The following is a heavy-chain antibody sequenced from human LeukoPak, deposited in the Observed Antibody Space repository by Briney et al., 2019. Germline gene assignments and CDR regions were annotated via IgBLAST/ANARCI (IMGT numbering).Heavy chain of an antibody. Sequence: GGSLRLSCAASGFTFRRYWMHWVRQAPGKGLVWVSRIRDDGGFTNYADSVKGRFTISRDNAKNTLYLQMNSLRDEDTAVYYGTRQDVPQALFGFDVWGQGTTVTVSS. CDR1: GFTFRRYW. J-gene: IGHJ3*01. CDR2: IRDDGGFT. CDR3: TRQDVPQALFGFDV. V-gene: IGHV3-74*01. D-gene: IGHD3-3*01.